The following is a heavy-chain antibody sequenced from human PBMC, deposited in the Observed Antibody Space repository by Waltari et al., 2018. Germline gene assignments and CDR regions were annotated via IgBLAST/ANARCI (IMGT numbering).Heavy chain of an antibody. V-gene: IGHV1-69*10. D-gene: IGHD4-17*01. Sequence: QVQLVQSGTEVKKPGSSVKVSCKASGGTFDSYAVSWVRRAPGQGLEWLGGIIPVLGRPNHAQKFDDRVTITADTATGTAYMELSSLTSDDTALYYCAKGGVDYGDYAPLGGFDTWGQGTLVTVSS. CDR1: GGTFDSYA. CDR3: AKGGVDYGDYAPLGGFDT. CDR2: IIPVLGRP. J-gene: IGHJ5*02.